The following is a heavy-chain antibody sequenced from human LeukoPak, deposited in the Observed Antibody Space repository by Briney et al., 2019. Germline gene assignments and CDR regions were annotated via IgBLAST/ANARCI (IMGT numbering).Heavy chain of an antibody. V-gene: IGHV1-2*02. D-gene: IGHD3-3*01. J-gene: IGHJ4*02. CDR2: INPNSGGT. Sequence: ASVKVSCKASGYTFTGYYMHWVRQAPGQGLEWMGWINPNSGGTNYAQKFQRRVTMTRDTSISTAYMELSRLRSDDTAVYYCARGPVLRFLEWLLPHFDYWGQGTLVTVSS. CDR3: ARGPVLRFLEWLLPHFDY. CDR1: GYTFTGYY.